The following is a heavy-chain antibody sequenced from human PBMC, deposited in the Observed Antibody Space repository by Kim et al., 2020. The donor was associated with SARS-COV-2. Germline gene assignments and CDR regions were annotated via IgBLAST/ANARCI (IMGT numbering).Heavy chain of an antibody. D-gene: IGHD3-10*01. CDR1: GFTFSSYA. V-gene: IGHV3-30*04. CDR3: ARVHMVRGKTNYYYGMDV. CDR2: ISYDGSNK. Sequence: GGSLRLSCAASGFTFSSYAMHWVRQAPGKGLEWVAVISYDGSNKYYADSVKGRFTISRDNSKNTLYLQMNSLRAEDTAVYYCARVHMVRGKTNYYYGMDVWGQGTTVTVSS. J-gene: IGHJ6*02.